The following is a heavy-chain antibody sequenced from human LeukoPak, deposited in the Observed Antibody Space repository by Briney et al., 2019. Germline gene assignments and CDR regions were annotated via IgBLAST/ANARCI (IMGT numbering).Heavy chain of an antibody. V-gene: IGHV4-31*03. CDR1: GGSISSGGYY. CDR2: IYYSGST. CDR3: ARVSGDYYYYYGMDV. Sequence: SQTLSLTCTVSGGSISSGGYYWSWIRQHPGKGLEWIGYIYYSGSTYYNPSLKSRVTISVDRSKNQFSLKLSSVTAADTAVYYCARVSGDYYYYYGMDVWGQGTTVTVSS. J-gene: IGHJ6*02. D-gene: IGHD2-8*02.